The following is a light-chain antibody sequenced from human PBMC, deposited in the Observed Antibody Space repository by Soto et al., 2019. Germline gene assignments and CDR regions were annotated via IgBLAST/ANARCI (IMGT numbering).Light chain of an antibody. V-gene: IGLV2-14*03. CDR3: SSYADSSTVV. CDR2: NVD. CDR1: SSDVGGHNY. J-gene: IGLJ2*01. Sequence: QSALTQVASVSASPGQSITISCTGTSSDVGGHNYVSWYQQHPGKAPKLMIYNVDYRPSGVSNRFSGSESGNTASLTISGLQAEDEANYYCSSYADSSTVVFGGGTKVTVL.